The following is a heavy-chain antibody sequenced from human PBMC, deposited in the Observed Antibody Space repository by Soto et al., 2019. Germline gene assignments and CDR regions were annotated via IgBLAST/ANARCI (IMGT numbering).Heavy chain of an antibody. Sequence: SSETLSLTCTVSGGSISSYYWSWIRQPPGKGLEWIGYIYYSGSTNYNPSLKSRVTISVDTSKNQFSLKLSSVTAADTAVYYCARGTLRGGGTPDYYYYYGMDVWGQGTTVTVSS. J-gene: IGHJ6*02. CDR3: ARGTLRGGGTPDYYYYYGMDV. V-gene: IGHV4-59*01. CDR2: IYYSGST. CDR1: GGSISSYY. D-gene: IGHD1-7*01.